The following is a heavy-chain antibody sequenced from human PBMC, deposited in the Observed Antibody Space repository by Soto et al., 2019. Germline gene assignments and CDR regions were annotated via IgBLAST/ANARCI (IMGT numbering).Heavy chain of an antibody. CDR3: TPLFYYYHRSGY. CDR2: IKSKTDGGTI. CDR1: GFTFSNAW. Sequence: EVQLVESGGGLVKPGGSLRLSCAASGFTFSNAWMNWVRQAPGKGLEWVGRIKSKTDGGTIDYAAPVKGRFTISRDDSKNTLYLQMNSLKTEDTAMYYCTPLFYYYHRSGYWGQGTLVTVSS. D-gene: IGHD3-22*01. J-gene: IGHJ4*02. V-gene: IGHV3-15*07.